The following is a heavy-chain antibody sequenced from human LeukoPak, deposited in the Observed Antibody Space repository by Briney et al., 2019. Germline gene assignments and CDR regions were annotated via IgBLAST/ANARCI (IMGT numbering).Heavy chain of an antibody. Sequence: PSQTLSPTCAVSGGSISSGGYSWSWIRQPPWKGLEWIGYIYHSGSTYYNPSLKSRVTISVDRSKNQFSLKLSSVTAADTAVYYCARGNSGWYDYFDYWGQGTLVTVSS. CDR3: ARGNSGWYDYFDY. D-gene: IGHD6-19*01. V-gene: IGHV4-30-2*01. CDR2: IYHSGST. J-gene: IGHJ4*02. CDR1: GGSISSGGYS.